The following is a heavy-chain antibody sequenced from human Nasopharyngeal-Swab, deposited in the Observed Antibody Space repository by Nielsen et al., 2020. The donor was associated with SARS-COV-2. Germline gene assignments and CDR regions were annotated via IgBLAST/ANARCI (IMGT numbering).Heavy chain of an antibody. J-gene: IGHJ6*03. D-gene: IGHD2-2*02. CDR2: IYYSGST. V-gene: IGHV4-39*01. CDR3: ARHRIYCSSTSCYTYYYYYMDV. CDR1: GGSISSSSYY. Sequence: SETLSLTCAVSGGSISSSSYYWGWIRQPPGKGLEWIGSIYYSGSTYYNPSLKSRVTISVDTSKNQFSLKLSSVTAADTAVYYCARHRIYCSSTSCYTYYYYYMDVWGKGTTDTVSS.